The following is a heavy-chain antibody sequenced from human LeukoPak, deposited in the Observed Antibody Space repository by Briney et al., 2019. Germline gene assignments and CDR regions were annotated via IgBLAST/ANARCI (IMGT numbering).Heavy chain of an antibody. J-gene: IGHJ4*02. CDR1: GFSFSTYS. V-gene: IGHV3-48*01. CDR2: ISSSSSTI. Sequence: GGPLRLSCAASGFSFSTYSMNWVRQAPGKGLEWVSHISSSSSTIYYADSVKGRFTISRDNAKNSLYLQMNSLRAEDTAVYYCARGRMSSGGFDYWGQGTLVTVSS. D-gene: IGHD6-19*01. CDR3: ARGRMSSGGFDY.